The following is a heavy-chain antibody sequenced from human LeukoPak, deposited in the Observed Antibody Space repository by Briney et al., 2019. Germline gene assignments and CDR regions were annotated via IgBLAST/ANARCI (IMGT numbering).Heavy chain of an antibody. V-gene: IGHV4-61*02. Sequence: SETLSLTCTVSGGSISSGSYYWSWIRQPAGKGLEWIVRIYTSGSTNYNPSLKSRVTISVDTSKNQFSLKLSSVTAADTAVYYCARLSHWFDPWGQGTLVTVSS. CDR2: IYTSGST. J-gene: IGHJ5*02. CDR3: ARLSHWFDP. D-gene: IGHD3-16*02. CDR1: GGSISSGSYY.